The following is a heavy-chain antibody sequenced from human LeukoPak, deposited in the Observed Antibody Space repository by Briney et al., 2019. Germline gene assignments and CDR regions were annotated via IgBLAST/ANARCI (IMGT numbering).Heavy chain of an antibody. CDR1: GGSFSSGSYY. D-gene: IGHD5-18*01. J-gene: IGHJ6*03. CDR3: ARTTEGGYTYGYFYYYYMDV. CDR2: IETSGST. Sequence: SETLSLTCTVSGGSFSSGSYYWSWIRQPAGKGLEWIGRIETSGSTNYNPSLKSRVTISVDTSKNQFSLKVSSVTAADTAVYYCARTTEGGYTYGYFYYYYMDVWGKGTTVTISS. V-gene: IGHV4-61*02.